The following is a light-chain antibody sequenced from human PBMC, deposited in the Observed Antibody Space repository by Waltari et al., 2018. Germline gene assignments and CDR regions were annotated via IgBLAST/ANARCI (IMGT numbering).Light chain of an antibody. V-gene: IGLV1-44*01. CDR3: ASWDDTLGGIL. CDR1: NSNIGNNP. Sequence: QSVLSQSPSASATPGQRVALSCSGGNSNIGNNPVNWYYHLPGTAPKLLIYSNDQRPSGVPDRFSGSKSGTSASLAISGLQSGDEGDIYCASWDDTLGGILFGGGTRLTVL. J-gene: IGLJ3*02. CDR2: SND.